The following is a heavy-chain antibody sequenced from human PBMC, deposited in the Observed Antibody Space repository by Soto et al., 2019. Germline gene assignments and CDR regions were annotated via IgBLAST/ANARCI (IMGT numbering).Heavy chain of an antibody. D-gene: IGHD2-15*01. J-gene: IGHJ4*02. CDR1: GFTFSSYS. CDR2: ISSSSSTI. Sequence: PGGSLRLSCAASGFTFSSYSMNWVRQAPGKGLEWVSYISSSSSTIYYADSVKGRFTISRDNAKNSLYLQMNSLRAEDTAVYYCARGDGSCYYSYCLFDYWGQGTLVTVSS. V-gene: IGHV3-48*01. CDR3: ARGDGSCYYSYCLFDY.